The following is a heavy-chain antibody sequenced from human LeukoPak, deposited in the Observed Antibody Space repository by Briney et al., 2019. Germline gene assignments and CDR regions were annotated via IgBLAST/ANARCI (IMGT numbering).Heavy chain of an antibody. CDR1: GFTFNNAW. D-gene: IGHD2-15*01. J-gene: IGHJ4*02. V-gene: IGHV3-15*01. CDR2: IRAETAGGTT. Sequence: GGSLRLSCAASGFTFNNAWRSWVRQAPGKGLEWVGRIRAETAGGTTDYGEPVKGRFTISRDDSKNTLYLQMNSLKTEDTAVYFCSTGGGTNDYWGQRTLVTVSS. CDR3: STGGGTNDY.